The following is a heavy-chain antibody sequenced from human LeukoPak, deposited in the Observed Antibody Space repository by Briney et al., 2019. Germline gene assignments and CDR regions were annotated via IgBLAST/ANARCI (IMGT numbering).Heavy chain of an antibody. CDR1: GFTLNDYY. Sequence: GGSLRLSCAASGFTLNDYYMSWIRQAPGKGLEWISYISGSGTTIYYADSVKGRFTISRDTAKNSLFLQISSLRVDDTAVYYCARDSQFSPMGLFDPWGQGTLVTVSS. V-gene: IGHV3-11*04. D-gene: IGHD3-16*01. J-gene: IGHJ5*02. CDR3: ARDSQFSPMGLFDP. CDR2: ISGSGTTI.